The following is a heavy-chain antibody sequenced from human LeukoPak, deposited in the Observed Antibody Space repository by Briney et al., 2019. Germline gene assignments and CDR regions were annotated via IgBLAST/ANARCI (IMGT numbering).Heavy chain of an antibody. CDR1: GYTFTGYY. J-gene: IGHJ3*02. D-gene: IGHD5-18*01. CDR3: ASGRGRIQLWLLGASDI. CDR2: INPNSGGT. Sequence: ASVKVSCKASGYTFTGYYMHWVRQAPGQGLEWMGWINPNSGGTNYAQKFQGRVTMTRDTSISTAYMELSRLRSDDTAVYYCASGRGRIQLWLLGASDIWGQGTMVTVSS. V-gene: IGHV1-2*02.